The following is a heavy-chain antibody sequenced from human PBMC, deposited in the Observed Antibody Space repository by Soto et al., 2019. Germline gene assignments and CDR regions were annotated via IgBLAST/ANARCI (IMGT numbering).Heavy chain of an antibody. CDR3: SRLYWNDQSTPFDY. Sequence: GGSLRLSCTGSGFSFGDYHMTWSRQAPGKGLEWIGFIRSDAYGGTPEYAASVKGRFIISRDDSKSIAYLQMNILKTEDTGVYYCSRLYWNDQSTPFDYWGQGT. CDR1: GFSFGDYH. V-gene: IGHV3-49*03. J-gene: IGHJ4*02. CDR2: IRSDAYGGTP. D-gene: IGHD1-1*01.